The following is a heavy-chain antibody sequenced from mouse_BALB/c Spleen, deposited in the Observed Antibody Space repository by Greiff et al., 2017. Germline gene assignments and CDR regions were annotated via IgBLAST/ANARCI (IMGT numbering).Heavy chain of an antibody. D-gene: IGHD1-1*01. CDR1: GFTFSDYY. CDR2: ISDGGSYT. CDR3: ARGGSSTGAMDY. Sequence: DVMLVESGGGLVKPGGSLKLSCAASGFTFSDYYMYWVRQTPEKRLEWVATISDGGSYTYYPDSVKGRFTISRDNAKNNLYLQMSSLKSEDTAMYYCARGGSSTGAMDYWGQGTSVTVSS. V-gene: IGHV5-4*02. J-gene: IGHJ4*01.